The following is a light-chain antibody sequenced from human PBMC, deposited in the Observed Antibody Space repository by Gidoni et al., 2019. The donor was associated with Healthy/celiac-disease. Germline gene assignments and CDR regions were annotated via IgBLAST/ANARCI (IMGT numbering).Light chain of an antibody. CDR3: QQYNNWPPEGT. CDR1: QSVSSN. J-gene: IGKJ2*01. Sequence: EIVMTQSPATLSVSPGERATLSCRASQSVSSNLDWYQQKPGQAPRLLIYGASTRATGIPARFSGSGSGTEFTLTISSLQSEDFAVYYCQQYNNWPPEGTFGQGTKLEIK. V-gene: IGKV3-15*01. CDR2: GAS.